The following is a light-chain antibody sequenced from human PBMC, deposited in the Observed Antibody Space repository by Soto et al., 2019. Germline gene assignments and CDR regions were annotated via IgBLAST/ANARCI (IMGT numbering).Light chain of an antibody. CDR3: SSYTSSSTPYV. CDR1: SSDVGGYNY. CDR2: GVS. J-gene: IGLJ1*01. Sequence: QSALTQPASVSGCPGQSITISCTGTSSDVGGYNYVSWYQQHPGKAPKVMIYGVSNRPSGVSNRFSGSKSGNTASLTISGLQAEDEADYYCSSYTSSSTPYVFGSGTKLTVL. V-gene: IGLV2-14*03.